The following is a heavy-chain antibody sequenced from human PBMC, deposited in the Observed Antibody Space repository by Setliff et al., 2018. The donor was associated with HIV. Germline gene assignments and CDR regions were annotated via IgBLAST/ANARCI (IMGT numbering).Heavy chain of an antibody. CDR3: KADSSGYP. CDR1: GFSFSGSA. D-gene: IGHD3-22*01. Sequence: GSLRLSCAASGFSFSGSAIHWVRQASGKGLEWVGRIRSKANSYATELAASVKGRFTTSREDSKNTAYLQMNSLKTEDTAVYYCKADSSGYPWGQGTLVTVSS. J-gene: IGHJ5*02. V-gene: IGHV3-73*01. CDR2: IRSKANSYAT.